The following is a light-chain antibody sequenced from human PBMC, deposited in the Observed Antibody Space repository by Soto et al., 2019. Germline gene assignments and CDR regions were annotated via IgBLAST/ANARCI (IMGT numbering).Light chain of an antibody. Sequence: QSVLTPPPSVSGARGQRVTISCTGSSSNIGAGYDVHWYQQLPGTAPKLLIYGNSNRPSGAPDRFSGSKSGTSASLAITRLQAEDEADYYCQSYDSSLSAPYVFGTGTKVTVL. CDR2: GNS. CDR1: SSNIGAGYD. V-gene: IGLV1-40*01. J-gene: IGLJ1*01. CDR3: QSYDSSLSAPYV.